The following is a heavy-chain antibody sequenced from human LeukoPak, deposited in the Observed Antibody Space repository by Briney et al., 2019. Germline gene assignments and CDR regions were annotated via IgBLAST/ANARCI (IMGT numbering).Heavy chain of an antibody. J-gene: IGHJ4*02. CDR3: ASPPGTLGSY. V-gene: IGHV3-21*04. D-gene: IGHD6-13*01. CDR2: ISSSSSYI. CDR1: GFTFSSYS. Sequence: GGSLRLSCAASGFTFSSYSMNWVRQAPRKGLEWVSSISSSSSYIYYADSVKGRFTISRDNSKNTLYLQMNSLRAEDTAVYYCASPPGTLGSYWGQGTLVTVSS.